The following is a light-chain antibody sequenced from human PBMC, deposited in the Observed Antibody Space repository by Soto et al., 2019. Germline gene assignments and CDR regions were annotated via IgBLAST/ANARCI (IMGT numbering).Light chain of an antibody. J-gene: IGLJ1*01. CDR3: ASYAGTKLFV. CDR2: EVT. CDR1: SSDVGFYNF. Sequence: LTQPPSASGSPGQSLTISCTGTSSDVGFYNFVSWYQQRPGKAPKLVIYEVTNRPSGVPDRFSGSKSGSTASLTVSGLQADDEADYYCASYAGTKLFVFGSGTKVTVL. V-gene: IGLV2-8*01.